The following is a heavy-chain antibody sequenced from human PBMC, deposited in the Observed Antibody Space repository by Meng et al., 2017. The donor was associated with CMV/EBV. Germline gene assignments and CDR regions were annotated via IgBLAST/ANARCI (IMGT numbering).Heavy chain of an antibody. CDR1: GGTFSSYA. V-gene: IGHV1-69*05. CDR2: IIPIFGTA. J-gene: IGHJ6*02. Sequence: SVKVSCKASGGTFSSYAISWVRQAPGQGLEWMGGIIPIFGTANYAQKFQGRVTITTDESTSTAYMELSSLRSEDTAVYYCARVRNSKTYDFWSSKNVGPTDVWGQGTTVTVSS. D-gene: IGHD3-3*01. CDR3: ARVRNSKTYDFWSSKNVGPTDV.